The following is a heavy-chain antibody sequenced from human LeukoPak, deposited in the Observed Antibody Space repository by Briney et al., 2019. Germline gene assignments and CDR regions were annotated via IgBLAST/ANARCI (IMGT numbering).Heavy chain of an antibody. D-gene: IGHD3-22*01. V-gene: IGHV1-69*05. CDR3: ASFDSSGYRFSFDY. CDR2: IIPIFGTA. CDR1: GGTFSSYA. J-gene: IGHJ4*02. Sequence: SVKVSCKASGGTFSSYAISWVRQAPGQGLEWMGRIIPIFGTANYAQKFQGRVTITTDESTSTAYMELSSLRSEDTAVYYCASFDSSGYRFSFDYWGQGTLVTVSS.